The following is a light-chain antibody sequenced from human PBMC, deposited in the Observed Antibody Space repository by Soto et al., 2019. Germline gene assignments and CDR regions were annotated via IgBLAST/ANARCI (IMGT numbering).Light chain of an antibody. CDR3: LQLNSYPLT. Sequence: IQFTQSPSSLSASVGDRVTITCRASQGISSYLAWYQQKPGKAPKLLIYAASTLQSGVPSGFSGSGSGTDFTLTISSLQPEDFATYYCLQLNSYPLTFGGGTKV. CDR1: QGISSY. J-gene: IGKJ4*01. CDR2: AAS. V-gene: IGKV1-9*01.